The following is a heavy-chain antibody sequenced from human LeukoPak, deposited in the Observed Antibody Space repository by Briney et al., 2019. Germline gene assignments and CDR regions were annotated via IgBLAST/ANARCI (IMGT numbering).Heavy chain of an antibody. V-gene: IGHV6-1*01. D-gene: IGHD3-10*01. CDR2: AFYRSQWYN. CDR3: AREEAGTYGFEY. Sequence: SQTLSLTCAIFGDSVSSNSAAWNWIRQSPSRGLEWLGRAFYRSQWYNDYAVSVKGRIAINPDTSKNQFSLQPNSVTPENTAVYYCAREEAGTYGFEYWGQGTLVTVSS. J-gene: IGHJ4*02. CDR1: GDSVSSNSAA.